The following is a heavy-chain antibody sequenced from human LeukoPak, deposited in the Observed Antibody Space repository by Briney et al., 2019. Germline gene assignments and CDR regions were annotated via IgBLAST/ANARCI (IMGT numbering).Heavy chain of an antibody. CDR1: GVSISNYY. V-gene: IGHV4-59*08. CDR2: ISYSGNT. J-gene: IGHJ4*02. CDR3: ARHTTHGDYNPNDY. Sequence: TSETLSLTCTVSGVSISNYYWSWIRQPPGKELGWIGYISYSGNTDSNPSLKSRVTISVDTSKNQFSLKLSSVTAADTAVYYCARHTTHGDYNPNDYWGQGTLVTVSS. D-gene: IGHD3-16*01.